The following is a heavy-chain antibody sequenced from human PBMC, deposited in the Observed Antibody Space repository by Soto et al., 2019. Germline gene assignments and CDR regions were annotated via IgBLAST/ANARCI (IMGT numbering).Heavy chain of an antibody. Sequence: ASVKVSCKASGGTFSSYAISWVRQAPGQGLEWMGGIIPIFGTANYAQKFQGRVTITADESTSTAYMELSSLRSEDTAVYYCASAPWGVVVVTATAAFDYWGQGTLVTVSS. J-gene: IGHJ4*02. CDR1: GGTFSSYA. CDR2: IIPIFGTA. V-gene: IGHV1-69*13. CDR3: ASAPWGVVVVTATAAFDY. D-gene: IGHD2-21*02.